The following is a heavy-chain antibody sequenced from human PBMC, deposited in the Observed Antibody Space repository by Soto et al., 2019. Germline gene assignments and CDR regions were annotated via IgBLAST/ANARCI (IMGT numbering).Heavy chain of an antibody. CDR2: IYWDDDK. J-gene: IGHJ4*02. CDR3: AHRVLRTVFGLVTTTAIYFDF. CDR1: GFSLTTSGVG. V-gene: IGHV2-5*02. D-gene: IGHD3-3*01. Sequence: QITLNESGPTVVRPTETLTLTCRFSGFSLTTSGVGVGWIRQSPGKAPEWLALIYWDDDKRYSASLKSRFTITKDPSKTQVVLTVSDLDPTDTATYYCAHRVLRTVFGLVTTTAIYFDFWGQGTPVAVSS.